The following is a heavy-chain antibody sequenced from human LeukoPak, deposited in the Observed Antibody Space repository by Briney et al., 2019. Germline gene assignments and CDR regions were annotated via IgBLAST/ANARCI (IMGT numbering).Heavy chain of an antibody. V-gene: IGHV3-23*01. CDR1: EFTFSNYV. CDR3: AKGSGINHYHWIDP. CDR2: ISGGGGST. D-gene: IGHD1-14*01. Sequence: GGSLRLSCAASEFTFSNYVMNWVRQAPGKGLEWVSGISGGGGSTYYADSVKGRFTISRDNSENTLYLQMDSLRAEDTALYYCAKGSGINHYHWIDPWGQGTLVTVSS. J-gene: IGHJ5*02.